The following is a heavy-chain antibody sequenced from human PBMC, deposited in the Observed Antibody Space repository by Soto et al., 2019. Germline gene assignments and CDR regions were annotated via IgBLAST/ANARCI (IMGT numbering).Heavy chain of an antibody. CDR2: ISYDGSNK. D-gene: IGHD5-18*01. Sequence: GGSVRLSCAASGFTFSSYGMHWVRQAPGKGLEWVAVISYDGSNKYYADSVKGRFTISRDNSKNTLYLQMNSLRAEDTAVYYCARERTARYYYGMDVWGQGTTVTVSS. CDR1: GFTFSSYG. CDR3: ARERTARYYYGMDV. J-gene: IGHJ6*02. V-gene: IGHV3-30*03.